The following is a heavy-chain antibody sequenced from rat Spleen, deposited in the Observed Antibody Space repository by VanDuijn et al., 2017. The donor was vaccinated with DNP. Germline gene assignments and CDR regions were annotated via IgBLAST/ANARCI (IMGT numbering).Heavy chain of an antibody. V-gene: IGHV5-31*01. CDR1: GFTFNNYW. Sequence: EVKLVESGGDLVQPGRSLKLSCVASGFTFNNYWMTWFRQVPGKGLEWVASITSSGGSTYYPDSVKGRFTISRDNATNTLYLQMNSLRSEDTASYYCVRDSRDYGSYADYFDYWGQGVMVTVSS. D-gene: IGHD1-8*01. CDR3: VRDSRDYGSYADYFDY. CDR2: ITSSGGST. J-gene: IGHJ2*01.